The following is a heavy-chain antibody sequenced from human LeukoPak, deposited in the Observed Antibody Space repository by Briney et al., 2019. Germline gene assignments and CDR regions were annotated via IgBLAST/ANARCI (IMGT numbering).Heavy chain of an antibody. D-gene: IGHD6-13*01. V-gene: IGHV3-53*01. J-gene: IGHJ4*02. CDR3: ARDAGYNSSWSPIHY. CDR2: IYSGGST. CDR1: GFTVSSNY. Sequence: GGSLRLSCAASGFTVSSNYMSWVRQAPGKGLEWVSVIYSGGSTYYADSVKGRFTISRDNSKNTLYLQMNSLRAEDTAVYYCARDAGYNSSWSPIHYWGPGTLVTVSS.